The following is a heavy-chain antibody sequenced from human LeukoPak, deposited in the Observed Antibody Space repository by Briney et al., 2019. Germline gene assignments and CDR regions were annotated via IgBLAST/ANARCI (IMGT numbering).Heavy chain of an antibody. Sequence: ASVKVSCKASGYTFTSYGISWVRQAPGQGLEWMGWISAYNGNTNYAQKLQGRVTMTTDTSTSTAHMELRSLRSDDPAVYYCARDLDYDSSGYYYYWGQGTLVTVSS. CDR1: GYTFTSYG. D-gene: IGHD3-22*01. J-gene: IGHJ4*02. CDR2: ISAYNGNT. V-gene: IGHV1-18*01. CDR3: ARDLDYDSSGYYYY.